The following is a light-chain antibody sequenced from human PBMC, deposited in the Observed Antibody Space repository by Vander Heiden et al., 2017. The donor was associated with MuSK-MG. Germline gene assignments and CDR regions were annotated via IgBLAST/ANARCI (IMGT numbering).Light chain of an antibody. CDR1: QGISSY. CDR3: QQDDSYPPA. V-gene: IGKV1-8*01. J-gene: IGKJ2*01. CDR2: AAS. Sequence: AIRMTQSPSSLSASTGDRVTITCRASQGISSYLAWYQQKPGKAPKLLIYAASTLQSGVPSRFSGSGSGTDFTLTISCLQSEDFATYYCQQDDSYPPAFGQGTKLXIK.